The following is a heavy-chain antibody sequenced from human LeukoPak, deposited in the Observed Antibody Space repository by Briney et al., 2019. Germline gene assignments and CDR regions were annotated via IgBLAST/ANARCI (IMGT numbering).Heavy chain of an antibody. CDR3: ARDHGKLVVVAADYFDY. V-gene: IGHV1-2*06. J-gene: IGHJ4*02. CDR2: INPNSGGT. Sequence: ASVNVSCKASGYTFIDYYMHWVRQAPGQGLEWMGRINPNSGGTNYAQKFQGRVTMTRDTSITTAYMELSRLRSDDTAVYYCARDHGKLVVVAADYFDYWGQGILVTVSS. D-gene: IGHD2-15*01. CDR1: GYTFIDYY.